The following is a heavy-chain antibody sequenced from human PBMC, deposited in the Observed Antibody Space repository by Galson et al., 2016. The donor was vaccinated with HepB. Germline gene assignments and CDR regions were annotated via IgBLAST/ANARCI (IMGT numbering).Heavy chain of an antibody. D-gene: IGHD6-19*01. V-gene: IGHV3-53*01. CDR1: GFTVSNNY. CDR3: AREYNPPYSSGYYDY. J-gene: IGHJ4*02. Sequence: SLRLSCAVSGFTVSNNYMTWVRQAPGKGLEWVSVIYSGGSTYFADSVKGRFTISRDNSKNTVYLQMNSLRVEDTAIYYCAREYNPPYSSGYYDYWGQGTLVTVSS. CDR2: IYSGGST.